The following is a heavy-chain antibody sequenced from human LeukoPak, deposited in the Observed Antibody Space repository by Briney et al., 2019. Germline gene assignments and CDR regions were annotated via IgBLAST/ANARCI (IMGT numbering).Heavy chain of an antibody. Sequence: GGSLRLSCAASGVIISSYAMSWVRQAPGKGLEWVSAINGRGDNTYYADFVKGRFTISRDNSKSTVYLQMNSLRTEDTDVYYCAKDRVSPGFNWFDPWGQGTLVTVSS. J-gene: IGHJ5*02. CDR2: INGRGDNT. V-gene: IGHV3-23*01. CDR1: GVIISSYA. CDR3: AKDRVSPGFNWFDP. D-gene: IGHD2/OR15-2a*01.